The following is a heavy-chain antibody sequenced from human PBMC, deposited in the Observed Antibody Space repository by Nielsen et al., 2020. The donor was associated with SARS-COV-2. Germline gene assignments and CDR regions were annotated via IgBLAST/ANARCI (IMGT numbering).Heavy chain of an antibody. D-gene: IGHD1-26*01. CDR3: ARGGYFDI. V-gene: IGHV3-66*01. Sequence: GESLKISCAASGFAVSSNYLSWVRQAPGKGLEWASITYSAGNTNYADSVKGRFTTSRDDSKNTLYLQMNSLRVEDTAVYYCARGGYFDIWCRGTLVTVSS. CDR1: GFAVSSNY. CDR2: TYSAGNT. J-gene: IGHJ2*01.